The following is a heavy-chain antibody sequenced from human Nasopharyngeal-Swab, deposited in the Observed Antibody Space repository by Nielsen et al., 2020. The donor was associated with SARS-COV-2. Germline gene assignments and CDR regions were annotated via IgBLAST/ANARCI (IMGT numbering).Heavy chain of an antibody. CDR2: FNRTGGA. CDR1: GYIFSSYH. D-gene: IGHD3-10*01. CDR3: VRELHGGCFDY. J-gene: IGHJ4*02. V-gene: IGHV1-46*01. Sequence: ASVKVSCKASGYIFSSYHIHWVRQAPGQGLEWLGVFNRTGGADYAQKFRGRVTMTRDTSASTAYMDLTNLRSEDTAVYYCVRELHGGCFDYWGQGTLITVS.